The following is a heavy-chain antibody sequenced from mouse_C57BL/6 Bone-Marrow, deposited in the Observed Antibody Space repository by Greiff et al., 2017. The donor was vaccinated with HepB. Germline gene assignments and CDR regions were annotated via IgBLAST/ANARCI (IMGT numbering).Heavy chain of an antibody. CDR3: ARQGELRPSFAY. V-gene: IGHV5-9*01. D-gene: IGHD3-2*02. CDR2: ISGGGGNT. CDR1: GFTFSSYT. J-gene: IGHJ3*01. Sequence: EVNLVESGGGLVKPGGSLKLSCAASGFTFSSYTMSWVRQTPEKRLEWVATISGGGGNTYYPDSVKGRFTISRDNAKNTLYLQMSSLRSEDTALYYCARQGELRPSFAYWGQGTLVTVSA.